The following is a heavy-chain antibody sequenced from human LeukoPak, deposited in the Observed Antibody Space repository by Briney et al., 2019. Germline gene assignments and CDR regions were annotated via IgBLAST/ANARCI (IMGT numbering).Heavy chain of an antibody. V-gene: IGHV3-21*01. J-gene: IGHJ4*02. CDR3: AREFWGPDY. CDR2: ISGSSYYI. Sequence: GGSLRLSCAASGFSFSSYTVNWVRQAPGKGLEWVSSISGSSYYIYYADSVRGRFTISRDNAENSAYLQMNSLRAEDTAVYYCAREFWGPDYWGQGTLVTVSS. D-gene: IGHD7-27*01. CDR1: GFSFSSYT.